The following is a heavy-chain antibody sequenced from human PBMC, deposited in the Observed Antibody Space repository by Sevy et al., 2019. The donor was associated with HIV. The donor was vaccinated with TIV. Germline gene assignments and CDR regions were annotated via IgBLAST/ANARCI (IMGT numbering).Heavy chain of an antibody. V-gene: IGHV4-39*01. Sequence: SETLSLTCTVSGGSISSSSYYWGWIRQPPGKGLEWIGSIYYSGSTYYYPSLKSRVTISVDTSKNQFSLKLSSVTAADTAVYYCARSDSSSWRRTGFPYYFYYGMDVWGQGTTVTVSS. J-gene: IGHJ6*02. D-gene: IGHD6-13*01. CDR1: GGSISSSSYY. CDR3: ARSDSSSWRRTGFPYYFYYGMDV. CDR2: IYYSGST.